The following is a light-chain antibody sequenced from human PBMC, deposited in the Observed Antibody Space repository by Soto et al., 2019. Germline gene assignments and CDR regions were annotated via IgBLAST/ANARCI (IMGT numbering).Light chain of an antibody. V-gene: IGKV1-39*01. CDR3: QQYGGSPIT. J-gene: IGKJ5*01. CDR1: QIISSY. CDR2: AAS. Sequence: DIQMTQSPSSLSASVGDRVTITCRASQIISSYLNWYQQKPGKAPKLLIYAASTLESGVPSRFTGSGSGTDFTLTINSLQPEDFAVYYCQQYGGSPITFGLGTRLEI.